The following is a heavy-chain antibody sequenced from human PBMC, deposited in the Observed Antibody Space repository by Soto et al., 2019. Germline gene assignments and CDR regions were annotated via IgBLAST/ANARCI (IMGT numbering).Heavy chain of an antibody. CDR3: ARSRDCGGDCYSNWFDP. J-gene: IGHJ5*02. D-gene: IGHD2-21*02. Sequence: QVQLQESGPGLVKPSQTLSLTCTVSGGSISSGGYYWSWIRQHPGKGLEWIGYIYYSGSTYYNPXLKSRFTISVXXSXNXXALRLSSVTAADTAVYYWARSRDCGGDCYSNWFDPWGQGTLVTVSS. V-gene: IGHV4-31*03. CDR2: IYYSGST. CDR1: GGSISSGGYY.